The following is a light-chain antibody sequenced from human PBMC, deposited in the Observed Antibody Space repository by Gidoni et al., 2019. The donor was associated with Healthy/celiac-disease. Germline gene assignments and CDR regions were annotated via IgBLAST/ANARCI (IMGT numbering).Light chain of an antibody. CDR2: GAS. J-gene: IGKJ1*01. Sequence: EIVMTQSPATLSVSPGERATLSCRASQSVSSNLAWYQQKPGQAPRLLIYGASTRATGIPARFSGSGYGTEFTLTISSLQSEEFAVYYCQQYNNWPPNRTFGQGTKVEIK. V-gene: IGKV3-15*01. CDR3: QQYNNWPPNRT. CDR1: QSVSSN.